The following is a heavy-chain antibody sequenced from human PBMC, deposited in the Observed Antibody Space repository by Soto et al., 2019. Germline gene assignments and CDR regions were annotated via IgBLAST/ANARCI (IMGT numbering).Heavy chain of an antibody. V-gene: IGHV1-18*01. Sequence: QVQLVQSGAEVKKPGASVKVSCKASGYTFSNYGISWVRQAPGQGLEWMGRISAYNGNTNYAQKLQGRVTMTTDTSTNTAYMDLRSLTSDDTAVYYCARDQADCSGGSCYSAEYFQNWGRGTLVTGSS. CDR2: ISAYNGNT. CDR1: GYTFSNYG. CDR3: ARDQADCSGGSCYSAEYFQN. J-gene: IGHJ1*01. D-gene: IGHD2-15*01.